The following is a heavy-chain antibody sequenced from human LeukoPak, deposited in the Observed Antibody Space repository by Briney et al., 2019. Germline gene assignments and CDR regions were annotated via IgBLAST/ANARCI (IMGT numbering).Heavy chain of an antibody. CDR3: AIRNYYDISGYRDYYYYYMDV. CDR1: GGTFSSYA. V-gene: IGHV1-69*13. Sequence: ASVKVSCKASGGTFSSYAISWVRQAPGQGLEWMGGIIPIFGTANYAQKFQGRVTITADESTSTAYMELSSLRSEDTAVYYCAIRNYYDISGYRDYYYYYMDVWGKGTTVTVSS. J-gene: IGHJ6*03. CDR2: IIPIFGTA. D-gene: IGHD3-22*01.